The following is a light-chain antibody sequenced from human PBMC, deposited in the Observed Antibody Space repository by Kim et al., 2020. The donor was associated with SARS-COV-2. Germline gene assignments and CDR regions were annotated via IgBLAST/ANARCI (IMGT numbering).Light chain of an antibody. J-gene: IGLJ3*02. Sequence: LGQTVRITCQGVSLRSYYASWYQQKPGQAPVLVIYGKNNRPSGIPDRFSGSSSGNTASLTITGAQAEDEADYYCNSRDSSGNLNWVFGGGTQLTVL. CDR2: GKN. CDR3: NSRDSSGNLNWV. CDR1: SLRSYY. V-gene: IGLV3-19*01.